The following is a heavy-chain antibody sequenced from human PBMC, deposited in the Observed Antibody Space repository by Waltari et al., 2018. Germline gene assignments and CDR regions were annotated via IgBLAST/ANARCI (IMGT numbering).Heavy chain of an antibody. CDR3: ARDEQWLAS. D-gene: IGHD6-19*01. CDR1: GGSISSYY. V-gene: IGHV4-59*01. CDR2: IYYSGST. Sequence: QVQLQESGPGLVKPSETLSLTCTVSGGSISSYYWSWIRQPPGKGLEWIGYIYYSGSTNYNPPLKSRVTISVDTSKNQFSLKLSSVTAADTAVYYCARDEQWLASWGQGTLVTVSS. J-gene: IGHJ5*02.